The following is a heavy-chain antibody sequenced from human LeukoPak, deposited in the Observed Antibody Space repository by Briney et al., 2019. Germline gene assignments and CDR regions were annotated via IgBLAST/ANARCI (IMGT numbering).Heavy chain of an antibody. Sequence: SESLSLTCTVSGGSISSGSYYYGWICQPPGKGLEWAGRVYYRGTTYYSPSLESRVTISVDTSKSQFSLKLSSVTAADTAVYYCATGSSIYHYYYYMDVWGKGTTVTVSS. D-gene: IGHD2/OR15-2a*01. V-gene: IGHV4-39*01. CDR2: VYYRGTT. CDR3: ATGSSIYHYYYYMDV. CDR1: GGSISSGSYY. J-gene: IGHJ6*03.